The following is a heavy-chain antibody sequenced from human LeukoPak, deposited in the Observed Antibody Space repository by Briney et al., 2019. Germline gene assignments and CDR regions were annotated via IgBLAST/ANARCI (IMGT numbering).Heavy chain of an antibody. CDR2: IYYSGST. Sequence: SETLSLTCTVSGGSISSYYWSWIRQPPGKGLEWIGYIYYSGSTNYNPSLKSRVTISVDTSKNQFSLKLSSVTAADTAVYYCAGEVVVVGATGGGFGCWGQGTLVTVSS. CDR1: GGSISSYY. V-gene: IGHV4-59*01. D-gene: IGHD1-26*01. J-gene: IGHJ4*02. CDR3: AGEVVVVGATGGGFGC.